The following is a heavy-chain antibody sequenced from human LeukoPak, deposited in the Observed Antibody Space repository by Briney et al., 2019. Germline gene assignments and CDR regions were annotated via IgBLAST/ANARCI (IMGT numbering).Heavy chain of an antibody. CDR2: FSYTGPT. V-gene: IGHV4-59*08. D-gene: IGHD3/OR15-3a*01. CDR1: GDSLNIYY. Sequence: PSETLSLTCSVSGDSLNIYYWNWVRQSPGKGLEWIGYFSYTGPTNYNPSLKSRVHMSVDRSKNLVSLTLRSVTAADTAVYYCARRTYRYHGLDVWGPGTTVIVSS. CDR3: ARRTYRYHGLDV. J-gene: IGHJ6*02.